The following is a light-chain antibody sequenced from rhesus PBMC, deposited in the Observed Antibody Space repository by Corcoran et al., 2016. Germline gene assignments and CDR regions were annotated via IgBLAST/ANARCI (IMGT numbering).Light chain of an antibody. J-gene: IGKJ2*01. CDR2: GAS. Sequence: EIVMTQSPATLALSPGERAILSCRASQSVSSYLTWYQQKPGPPPRLLFYGASTRATGIPARLIGSGSGTEFTLTIRGLEVEDVGVYFCLQTSKWAYTFGQGTKVEIK. CDR1: QSVSSY. V-gene: IGKV3-24*03. CDR3: LQTSKWAYT.